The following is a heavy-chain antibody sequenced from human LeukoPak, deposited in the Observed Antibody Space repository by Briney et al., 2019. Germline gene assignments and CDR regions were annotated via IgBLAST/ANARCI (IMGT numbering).Heavy chain of an antibody. CDR2: ISGSGGST. J-gene: IGHJ4*02. Sequence: GASLRLSCAASEFTFSSYAMSWVRQAPGKGLEWVSAISGSGGSTYYADSVKGRFTISRDNSKNTLYLQMNSLRAEDTAVYYCAEDRIPGEGLFDYWGQGTLVTVSS. CDR1: EFTFSSYA. D-gene: IGHD7-27*01. V-gene: IGHV3-23*01. CDR3: AEDRIPGEGLFDY.